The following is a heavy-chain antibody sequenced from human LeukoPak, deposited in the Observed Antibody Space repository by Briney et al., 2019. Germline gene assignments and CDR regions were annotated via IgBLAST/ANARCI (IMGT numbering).Heavy chain of an antibody. CDR3: ARGLGDNGDYYFDY. D-gene: IGHD4-17*01. CDR2: IYHSGST. J-gene: IGHJ4*02. Sequence: PSETLSLTCAVSGYSISSGYSWGWIRQPPGKGLEWIGSIYHSGSTYYNPSLKSRVTISLDTSKNQFSLNLSSLTAADTAVYYCARGLGDNGDYYFDYWGQGTLVTVSS. V-gene: IGHV4-38-2*01. CDR1: GYSISSGYS.